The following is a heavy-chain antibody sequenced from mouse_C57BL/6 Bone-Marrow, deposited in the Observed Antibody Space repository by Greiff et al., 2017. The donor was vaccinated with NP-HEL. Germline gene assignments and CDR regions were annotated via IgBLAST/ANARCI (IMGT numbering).Heavy chain of an antibody. CDR1: GYSITSGYY. Sequence: EVKLQESGPGLVKPSQSLSLTCSVTGYSITSGYYWNWIRQFPGNKLEWMGYISYDGSNNYNPSLKNRISITRDTSKNQFFLKLNSVTTEDTATYYCARLREAYWGQGTLVTVSA. V-gene: IGHV3-6*01. J-gene: IGHJ3*01. CDR2: ISYDGSN. CDR3: ARLREAY.